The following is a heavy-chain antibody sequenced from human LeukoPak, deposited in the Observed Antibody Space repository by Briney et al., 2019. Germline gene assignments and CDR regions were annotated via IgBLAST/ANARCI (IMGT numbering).Heavy chain of an antibody. CDR1: GFTFSNAW. D-gene: IGHD3-10*01. J-gene: IGHJ4*02. CDR3: TTSRYYYGSGSYF. Sequence: GGSLRLSCAASGFTFSNAWMSWVRQAPGKGLEWVGRIKSKTDGGTTDYAAPVKGRFTISRDDSKNTLCLQMNSLKTEDTAVYYCTTSRYYYGSGSYFWGQGTLVTVSS. V-gene: IGHV3-15*01. CDR2: IKSKTDGGTT.